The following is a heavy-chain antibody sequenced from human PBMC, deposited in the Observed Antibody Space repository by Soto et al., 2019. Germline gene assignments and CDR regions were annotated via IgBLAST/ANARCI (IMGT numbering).Heavy chain of an antibody. CDR3: ATIPYCSGGSCYSSDY. CDR1: GGSISSYY. J-gene: IGHJ4*02. D-gene: IGHD2-15*01. Sequence: QVQLQESAPGLVKPSETLSLTCTVSGGSISSYYWSWIRQPPGKGLEWIGYIYYSGSTNYNPSLKSRVTISVDTSKNQFSLKLSSVTAADTAVYYCATIPYCSGGSCYSSDYWGQGTLVTVSS. V-gene: IGHV4-59*01. CDR2: IYYSGST.